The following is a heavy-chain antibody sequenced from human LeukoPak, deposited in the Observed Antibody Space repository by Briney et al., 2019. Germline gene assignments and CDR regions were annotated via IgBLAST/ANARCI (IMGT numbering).Heavy chain of an antibody. CDR2: INYSGST. CDR3: ASTGGYSYGLYYYGMDV. V-gene: IGHV4-34*01. Sequence: PSETLSLTCAVYGGSFSGYYWSWIRQPPGKGLEWIGEINYSGSTNYNPSLKSRVTISVDTSKNQFSLKLSSVTAADTAVYYCASTGGYSYGLYYYGMDVWGQGTTVTVSS. CDR1: GGSFSGYY. J-gene: IGHJ6*02. D-gene: IGHD5-18*01.